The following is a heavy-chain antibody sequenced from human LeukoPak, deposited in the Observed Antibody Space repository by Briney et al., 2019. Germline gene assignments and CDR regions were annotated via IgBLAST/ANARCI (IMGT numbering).Heavy chain of an antibody. D-gene: IGHD1-26*01. CDR3: AKGFRGSYGSYYYYMDV. CDR2: IRYDGSNK. Sequence: QAGGSLRLSCAASGFTFSSYGMHWVRQAPGKGLEWVAFIRYDGSNKYYADSVKGRFTISRDNSKNTLYLQMNSLRAEDTAVYYCAKGFRGSYGSYYYYMDVWGKGTTVTISS. CDR1: GFTFSSYG. J-gene: IGHJ6*03. V-gene: IGHV3-30*02.